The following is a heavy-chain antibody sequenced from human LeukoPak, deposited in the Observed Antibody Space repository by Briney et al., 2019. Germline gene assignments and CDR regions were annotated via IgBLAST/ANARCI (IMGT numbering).Heavy chain of an antibody. Sequence: PSETLSLTCTVSGGSTSSSSYYWGWIRQPPGKGLEWIGSIYYSGSTYYNPSLKSRVTISVDTSKNQFSLKLSSVTAADTAVYYCARQREWELLYYYYYGMDVWGQGTTVTVSS. CDR2: IYYSGST. D-gene: IGHD1-26*01. J-gene: IGHJ6*02. CDR3: ARQREWELLYYYYYGMDV. V-gene: IGHV4-39*01. CDR1: GGSTSSSSYY.